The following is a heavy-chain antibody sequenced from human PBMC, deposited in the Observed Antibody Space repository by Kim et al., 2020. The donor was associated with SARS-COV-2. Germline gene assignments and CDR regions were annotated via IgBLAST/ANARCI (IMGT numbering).Heavy chain of an antibody. CDR1: GFTFVSYA. D-gene: IGHD3-9*01. V-gene: IGHV3-23*01. CDR2: ITGGGGRT. CDR3: AKAGFDWPGWYFDH. J-gene: IGHJ4*02. Sequence: GGSLRLSCSASGFTFVSYAMSWVRQAPGKGLEWVSSITGGGGRTYYADSVMGRFTISRDSSKNTLYLQMNSLRPEDTAVYYCAKAGFDWPGWYFDHWGQGVLVTVSS.